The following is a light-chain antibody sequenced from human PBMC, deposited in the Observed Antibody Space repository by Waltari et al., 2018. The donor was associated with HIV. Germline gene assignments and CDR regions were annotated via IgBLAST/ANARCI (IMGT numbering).Light chain of an antibody. CDR3: QSYDSSLSGSWV. J-gene: IGLJ3*02. CDR2: GNS. V-gene: IGLV1-40*01. CDR1: SPNSGAGYD. Sequence: QSVLTQPPSVSGAPGQRVTISCTGSSPNSGAGYDVQWYQQLPGTAPKLLIYGNSNRPSGVPDRFSGSKSGTSASLAITGLQAEDEADYYCQSYDSSLSGSWVFGGGTKLTVL.